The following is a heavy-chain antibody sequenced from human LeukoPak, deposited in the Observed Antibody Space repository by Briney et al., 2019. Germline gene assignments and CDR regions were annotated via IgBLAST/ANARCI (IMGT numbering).Heavy chain of an antibody. CDR3: ARPGGYCSSTSCRPDYFDY. CDR1: GFTFSSYW. Sequence: GGSLRLSCAASGFTFSSYWMSWVRQAPGKGLEWVANIKQDGSEKYYVDSVKGRFTISRDNAKNSLYLQMNSLRAEDTAVYYCARPGGYCSSTSCRPDYFDYWGQGTLVTVSS. V-gene: IGHV3-7*01. D-gene: IGHD2-2*01. CDR2: IKQDGSEK. J-gene: IGHJ4*02.